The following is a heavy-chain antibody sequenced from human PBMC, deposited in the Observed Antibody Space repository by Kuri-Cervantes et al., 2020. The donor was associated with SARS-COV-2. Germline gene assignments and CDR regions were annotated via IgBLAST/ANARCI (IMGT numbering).Heavy chain of an antibody. Sequence: GGSLRLSCAASGFTFSSYAMSWVRQAPGKGLEWVAVISYDGSNKYYADSVKGRFTISRDNSKNTLYLQMNSLRAEDTAVYYCARDRALVPGAFDIWGQGTMVTVSS. J-gene: IGHJ3*02. V-gene: IGHV3-30-3*01. CDR1: GFTFSSYA. CDR2: ISYDGSNK. CDR3: ARDRALVPGAFDI. D-gene: IGHD2-2*01.